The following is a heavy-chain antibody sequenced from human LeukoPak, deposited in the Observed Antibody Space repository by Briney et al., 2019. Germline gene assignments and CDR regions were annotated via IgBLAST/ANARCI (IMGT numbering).Heavy chain of an antibody. CDR1: GFTFSSYE. CDR2: ISSSGSIGSGRII. Sequence: GGSLRLSCAASGFTFSSYEMNWVRQAPGKGLEWVSYISSSGSIGSGRIIYYADSVRGRFTISRDNAENSLYLQMNSLRAEDTAVYYCARMMTIYGMDVWGQGTTVTVSS. J-gene: IGHJ6*02. CDR3: ARMMTIYGMDV. V-gene: IGHV3-48*03. D-gene: IGHD4/OR15-4a*01.